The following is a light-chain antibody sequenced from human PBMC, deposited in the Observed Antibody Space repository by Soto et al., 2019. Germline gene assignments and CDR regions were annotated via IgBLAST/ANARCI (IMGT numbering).Light chain of an antibody. Sequence: EIVLTQSPGTLSLSPGERATLSCRASQSVSGSSLAWYQQKPGQAPRLLIYGASSRATGIPDRFSGSGSGTGFPTTINRLEPEEFAVYYYQQYDSSPSSFSFGPGTKVYI. CDR1: QSVSGSS. V-gene: IGKV3-20*01. J-gene: IGKJ3*01. CDR3: QQYDSSPSSFS. CDR2: GAS.